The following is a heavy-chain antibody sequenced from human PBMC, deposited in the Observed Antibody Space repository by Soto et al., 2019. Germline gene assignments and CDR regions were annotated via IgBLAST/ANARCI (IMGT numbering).Heavy chain of an antibody. V-gene: IGHV3-74*01. CDR2: IKTDGSST. D-gene: IGHD5-18*01. CDR1: GFSFSAHW. J-gene: IGHJ4*02. Sequence: GGSLRLSCAASGFSFSAHWIHWGRQAPEKGLEWVSRIKTDGSSTDYADSVKGRFTISRDNAKNILYLQMDSLRVEDTAVYYCAKREGNTFGLFHWGQGTLVTVSS. CDR3: AKREGNTFGLFH.